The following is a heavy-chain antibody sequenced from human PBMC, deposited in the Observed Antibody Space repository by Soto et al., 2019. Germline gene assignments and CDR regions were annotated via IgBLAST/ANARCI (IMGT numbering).Heavy chain of an antibody. Sequence: PGGSLRLSCAASGFTFSAYSFHWVRQAPGKGLEWVALISYDGTNKYYGDSVKGRFTISRDNSKNTLYLQMNSLGAEDTAGNYWARDQGGYGFGPFDYWGQGPWVPVSS. V-gene: IGHV3-30*04. J-gene: IGHJ4*02. CDR1: GFTFSAYS. CDR3: ARDQGGYGFGPFDY. CDR2: ISYDGTNK. D-gene: IGHD3-16*01.